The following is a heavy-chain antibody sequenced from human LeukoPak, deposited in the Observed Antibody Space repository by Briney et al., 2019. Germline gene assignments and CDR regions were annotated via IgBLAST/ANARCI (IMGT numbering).Heavy chain of an antibody. D-gene: IGHD3-22*01. CDR3: VRVLRSDDRAFDS. Sequence: GGSLRLSCAASGFTFSSYSMNWVRQAPGKGLEWVSSISTSSRYISYADSVRGRFTISRDNAKNSLYLQMNSLRAEDTAVYYCVRVLRSDDRAFDSWGQGTLVTVSS. J-gene: IGHJ4*02. CDR1: GFTFSSYS. V-gene: IGHV3-21*01. CDR2: ISTSSRYI.